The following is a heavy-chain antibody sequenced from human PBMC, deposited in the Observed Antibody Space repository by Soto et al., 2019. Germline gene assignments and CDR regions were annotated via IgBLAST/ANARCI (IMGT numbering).Heavy chain of an antibody. D-gene: IGHD6-19*01. V-gene: IGHV3-48*02. CDR1: GFTFSSYS. Sequence: PGGSLRLSCAASGFTFSSYSMNWVRQAPWKGLEWVSYISSSSSTIYYADSVKGRFTISRDNAKNSLYLQMNSLRDEDTAVYYCARDLNSGYSSGWLLAEYFQHWGKGTLVTVSS. CDR3: ARDLNSGYSSGWLLAEYFQH. J-gene: IGHJ1*01. CDR2: ISSSSSTI.